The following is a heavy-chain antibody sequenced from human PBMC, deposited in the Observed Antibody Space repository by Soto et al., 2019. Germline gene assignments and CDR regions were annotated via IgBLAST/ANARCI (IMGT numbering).Heavy chain of an antibody. CDR3: AREKSGSPGDY. D-gene: IGHD3-10*01. CDR1: GASINSYY. Sequence: SETLSLTCTVSGASINSYYWSWIRQPPGEGLEWIAYIYHNGNTNYNPSLMNRVTISLDTSRNQFSLSLSSVTAADTAVYYCAREKSGSPGDYWGQGVLVTVSS. V-gene: IGHV4-59*01. J-gene: IGHJ4*02. CDR2: IYHNGNT.